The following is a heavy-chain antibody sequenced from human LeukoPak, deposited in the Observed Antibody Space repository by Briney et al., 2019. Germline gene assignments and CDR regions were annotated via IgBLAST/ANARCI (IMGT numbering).Heavy chain of an antibody. CDR2: IKQDGSEK. J-gene: IGHJ4*02. Sequence: GGSLRLSCAASGFTFSSYWMIWVRQAPGKVLEWVANIKQDGSEKYYVDSVKGRFTISRDNAKNSLYLQTNSLRAEDTAVYYCARDDTSVTSVDYWGQGTLVTVSS. D-gene: IGHD4-17*01. V-gene: IGHV3-7*01. CDR3: ARDDTSVTSVDY. CDR1: GFTFSSYW.